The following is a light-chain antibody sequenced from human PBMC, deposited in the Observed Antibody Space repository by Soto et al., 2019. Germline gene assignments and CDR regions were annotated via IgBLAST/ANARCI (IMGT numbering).Light chain of an antibody. CDR3: SSYTGSRTYVV. CDR1: SSDVGGYNY. J-gene: IGLJ2*01. V-gene: IGLV2-14*01. Sequence: QSALTQPASVSGSPGQSITISCTGTSSDVGGYNYVSWYQQHPGKAHKLMIYDVNNRPSGVSNRFSGSKSGNKASLNISGLQAEDEADYYCSSYTGSRTYVVFGGGTKLTVL. CDR2: DVN.